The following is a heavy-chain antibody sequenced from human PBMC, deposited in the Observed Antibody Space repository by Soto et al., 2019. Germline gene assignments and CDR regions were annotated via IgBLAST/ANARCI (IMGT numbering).Heavy chain of an antibody. Sequence: EVQLVESGGGLVQPGGSLRLSCAASGFIVSSKYMSWVRQAPGKGLEWVSLIQSGGSTYYAGSVKGRFTISRDNSENIVSLQMDSVRVEDSAMYYCTRDDVDSSRGGCYGVPMDVRGKGTTVTVSA. CDR2: IQSGGST. J-gene: IGHJ6*04. D-gene: IGHD2-21*01. CDR1: GFIVSSKY. V-gene: IGHV3-66*01. CDR3: TRDDVDSSRGGCYGVPMDV.